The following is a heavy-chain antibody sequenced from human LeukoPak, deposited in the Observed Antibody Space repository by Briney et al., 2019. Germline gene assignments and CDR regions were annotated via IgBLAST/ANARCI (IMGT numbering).Heavy chain of an antibody. Sequence: RTGGSLRLSCAASGFTFSSYGMHWVRQAPGKGLEWVAVIWYDGSNKYYADSVKGRFTISRDNSENTLYLQMNSLRAEDTAVYYCARDLRSTGSYFVLGYWGQGTLVTVSS. CDR1: GFTFSSYG. CDR2: IWYDGSNK. J-gene: IGHJ4*02. CDR3: ARDLRSTGSYFVLGY. D-gene: IGHD1-26*01. V-gene: IGHV3-33*01.